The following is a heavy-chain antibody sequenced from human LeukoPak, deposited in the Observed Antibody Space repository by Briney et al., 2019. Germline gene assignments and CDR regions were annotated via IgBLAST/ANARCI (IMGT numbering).Heavy chain of an antibody. CDR3: ASCSGWYGNYFDY. CDR1: GGSISSSSYY. Sequence: PSETLSLTCTVSGGSISSSSYYWGWIRQPPGKGLEWIGSIYYSGSTYYNPSLKSRVTISVDTSKNQFSLKLSSVTAADTAVYYCASCSGWYGNYFDYWGQGTLVTVSS. CDR2: IYYSGST. J-gene: IGHJ4*02. D-gene: IGHD6-19*01. V-gene: IGHV4-39*01.